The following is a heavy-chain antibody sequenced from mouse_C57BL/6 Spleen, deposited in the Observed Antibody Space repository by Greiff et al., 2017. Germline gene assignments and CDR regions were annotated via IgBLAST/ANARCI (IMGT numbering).Heavy chain of an antibody. CDR3: AREGDYYGSSYVGFAY. CDR1: GYTFTSYW. D-gene: IGHD1-1*01. V-gene: IGHV1-53*01. CDR2: INPSNGGT. J-gene: IGHJ3*01. Sequence: QVHVKQPGTELVKPGASVKLSCKASGYTFTSYWMHWVKQRPGQGLEWIGNINPSNGGTNYNEKFKSKATLTVDKSSSTAYMQLSSLTSEDSAVYYCAREGDYYGSSYVGFAYWGQGTLVTVSA.